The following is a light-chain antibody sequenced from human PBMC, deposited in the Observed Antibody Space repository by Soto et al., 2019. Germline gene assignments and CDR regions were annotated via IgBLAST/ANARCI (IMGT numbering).Light chain of an antibody. J-gene: IGKJ2*01. CDR3: QQYNKWPPYT. CDR2: GAS. V-gene: IGKV3-15*01. Sequence: EIVMTQSPATLSVSPGERATLSCRASQSVSSNLAWYQQKPGQAPRLLIYGASTRATGIPASFSGSGSGKEFTLTISSLQSEYFAVYYCQQYNKWPPYTFGQGTKLEIK. CDR1: QSVSSN.